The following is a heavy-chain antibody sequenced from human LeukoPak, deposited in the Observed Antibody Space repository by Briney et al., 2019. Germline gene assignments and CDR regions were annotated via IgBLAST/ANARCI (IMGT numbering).Heavy chain of an antibody. Sequence: SETLSLTCAVYGGSFSGYYWSWIRQPPGKGLEWIGEINHSGSNNYNPPLKSRVTISVDTSKHQFSLKLSSVTAADTAVYYCAMIGRGSSDMDVWGKGTTVTVSS. V-gene: IGHV4-34*01. CDR2: INHSGSN. D-gene: IGHD6-19*01. J-gene: IGHJ6*03. CDR1: GGSFSGYY. CDR3: AMIGRGSSDMDV.